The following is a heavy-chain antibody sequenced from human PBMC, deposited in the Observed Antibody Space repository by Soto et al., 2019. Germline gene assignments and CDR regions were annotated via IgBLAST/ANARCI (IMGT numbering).Heavy chain of an antibody. CDR3: ARDRGYCRSNGCWNFDH. Sequence: ASVKVSCKASGYTFTGYYMHWVRQAPGQGLEWMGWINPKSGATNYAQNFQGRVTMTRDTSISTAYMELSRLRSDDTAVYYCARDRGYCRSNGCWNFDHWGHGTLVTVSS. D-gene: IGHD2-2*01. CDR2: INPKSGAT. V-gene: IGHV1-2*02. CDR1: GYTFTGYY. J-gene: IGHJ4*01.